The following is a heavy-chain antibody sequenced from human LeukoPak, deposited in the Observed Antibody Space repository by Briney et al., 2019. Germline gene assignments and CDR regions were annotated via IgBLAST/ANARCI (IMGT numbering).Heavy chain of an antibody. CDR2: IYYNGTT. D-gene: IGHD3-10*01. CDR1: GVPISSLNYF. J-gene: IGHJ4*02. CDR3: LYASGTY. Sequence: SETLSLTCTVSGVPISSLNYFWAWVRQPPGKGPEWIGSIYYNGTTYHKSSLKSRLTISVDTSKDQFSLKLRSVTAADTAVYYCLYASGTYWGQGTLVTVSS. V-gene: IGHV4-39*07.